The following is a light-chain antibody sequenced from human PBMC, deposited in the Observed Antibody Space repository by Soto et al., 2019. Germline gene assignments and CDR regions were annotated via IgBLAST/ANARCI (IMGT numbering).Light chain of an antibody. CDR2: AAS. V-gene: IGKV1-12*01. J-gene: IGKJ1*01. CDR1: QDINNR. CDR3: LQVKNFPRT. Sequence: DIQMTQAPSSVSASVGDRVTITCRASQDINNRVAWFQQRPGRAPKYLIQAASILQSGFPSRFSATGPGTDFTLTIDSLQPEDFATYYCLQVKNFPRTFGQGTKLEIK.